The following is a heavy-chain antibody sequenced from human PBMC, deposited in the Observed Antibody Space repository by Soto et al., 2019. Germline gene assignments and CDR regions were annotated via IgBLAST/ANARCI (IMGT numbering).Heavy chain of an antibody. CDR3: ARPYDFWSGRYPSYYYYGMDV. CDR1: GYTFTSYG. CDR2: IIPIFGTA. V-gene: IGHV1-69*13. Sequence: SVKVSCKASGYTFTSYGISWVRQAPGQGLERMGGIIPIFGTANYAQKFQGRVTITADESTSTAYMELSSLRSEDTAAYYCARPYDFWSGRYPSYYYYGMDVWGQGTTVTVSS. J-gene: IGHJ6*02. D-gene: IGHD3-3*01.